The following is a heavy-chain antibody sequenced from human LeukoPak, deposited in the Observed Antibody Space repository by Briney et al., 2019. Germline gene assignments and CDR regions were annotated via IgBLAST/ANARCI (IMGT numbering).Heavy chain of an antibody. J-gene: IGHJ4*02. Sequence: SETLSLTCTVSDYSISSGYYWGWIRQPPGKGLEWIGSIYHSGSTYYNPSLKSRVTISVDTCKNQFSLKLSSVTAADTAVYYCARVAVTSYNPYTNFDYWGQGTLVTVSS. CDR3: ARVAVTSYNPYTNFDY. CDR2: IYHSGST. D-gene: IGHD1-1*01. CDR1: DYSISSGYY. V-gene: IGHV4-38-2*02.